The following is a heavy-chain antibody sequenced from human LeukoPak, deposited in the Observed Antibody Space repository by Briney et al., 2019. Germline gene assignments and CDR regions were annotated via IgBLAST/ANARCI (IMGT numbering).Heavy chain of an antibody. V-gene: IGHV3-21*01. CDR1: RFTFSCYS. Sequence: GGSLRLSCAASRFTFSCYSFIWGRQAPGKGLEWVSSISYTSDYIYHADSVRGRFTTSRDNAKNSLFLQMNSLRAEDTAVYYCAPIVLAATGFDYWGQGTLVTVSS. CDR3: APIVLAATGFDY. CDR2: ISYTSDYI. D-gene: IGHD2-15*01. J-gene: IGHJ4*02.